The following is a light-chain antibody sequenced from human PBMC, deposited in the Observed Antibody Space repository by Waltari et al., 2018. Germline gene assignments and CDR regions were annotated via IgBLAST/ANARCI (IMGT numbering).Light chain of an antibody. J-gene: IGKJ2*01. CDR3: QQHTDWPPMYT. V-gene: IGKV3-11*01. CDR1: HSVSSS. CDR2: ESS. Sequence: DIVLTQSPATLSLSPGERATLSCRASHSVSSSLAWYQQKPGQSPSLLIYESSNRATGVPARFSGSGSGTDFTLTISSLEPEDSAVYYCQQHTDWPPMYTFGQGTKLEIK.